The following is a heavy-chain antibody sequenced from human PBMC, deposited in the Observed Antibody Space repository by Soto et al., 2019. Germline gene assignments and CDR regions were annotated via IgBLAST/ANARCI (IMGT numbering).Heavy chain of an antibody. CDR1: GYSFTSYW. CDR3: ARPGTTVTTIHYYYYGMDV. D-gene: IGHD4-4*01. V-gene: IGHV5-10-1*01. CDR2: IDPSDSYT. Sequence: PGESLKISCKGSGYSFTSYWISWVRQMPGKGLEWMGRIDPSDSYTNYSPSFQGHVTISADKSISTAYLQWSSLKASDTAMFYFARPGTTVTTIHYYYYGMDVWGQGTTVTVSS. J-gene: IGHJ6*02.